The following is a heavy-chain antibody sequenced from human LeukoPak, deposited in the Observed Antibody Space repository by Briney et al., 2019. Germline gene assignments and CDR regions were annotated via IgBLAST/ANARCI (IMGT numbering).Heavy chain of an antibody. V-gene: IGHV3-23*01. D-gene: IGHD1-26*01. J-gene: IGHJ4*02. CDR1: GFTFSSHA. CDR2: VNESGGRT. Sequence: PGGSLRLSCAASGFTFSSHAMGWVRQAPGKGLEWVSTVNESGGRTYYADSVKGRFTMSRDNSKNTLYLQMNSLRVEDTAIYYCAKEGRPNSGGGFFDYWGQGTRVTVSS. CDR3: AKEGRPNSGGGFFDY.